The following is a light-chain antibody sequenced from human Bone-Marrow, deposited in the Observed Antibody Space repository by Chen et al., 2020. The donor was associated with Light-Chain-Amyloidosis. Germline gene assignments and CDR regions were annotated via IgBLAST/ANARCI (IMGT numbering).Light chain of an antibody. J-gene: IGLJ2*01. Sequence: QSALTQPHSVSGSPGQSVTISCTGTSSDIGGYDYVSWYQQYPGTAPKLIINDVNKRPSGVPDRFSASKSANTASLTISGLQADDEAEYHCCAYAGTYTWLFGGGTSLTVL. CDR3: CAYAGTYTWL. CDR1: SSDIGGYDY. CDR2: DVN. V-gene: IGLV2-11*01.